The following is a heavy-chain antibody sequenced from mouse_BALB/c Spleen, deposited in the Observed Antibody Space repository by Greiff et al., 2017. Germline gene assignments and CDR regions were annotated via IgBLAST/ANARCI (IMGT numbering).Heavy chain of an antibody. CDR3: KRRGYGNRYYFDD. CDR1: GYTFTSYW. CDR2: IYPGNSDT. J-gene: IGHJ2*01. D-gene: IGHD2-10*02. V-gene: IGHV1-5*01. Sequence: EVKLVESGTVLARPGASVKMSCKASGYTFTSYWMHWVKQRPGQGLEWIGAIYPGNSDTSYNQKFKGKAKLTAVTSTSTAYMELSSLTNEDSAVYYCKRRGYGNRYYFDDWGQGTTLTVSS.